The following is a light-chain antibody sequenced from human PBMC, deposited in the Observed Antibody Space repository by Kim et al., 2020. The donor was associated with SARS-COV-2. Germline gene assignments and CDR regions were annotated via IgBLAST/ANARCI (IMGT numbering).Light chain of an antibody. CDR1: SSDVGDYNY. J-gene: IGLJ3*02. CDR3: NSYTSSSTLV. V-gene: IGLV2-14*04. Sequence: GQSTTISCTRTSSDVGDYNYVSWYQQHPGKAPKLMIYDVSKRPSGVSNRFSGSKSGNTASLTISGLQAEDEADYYCNSYTSSSTLVFGGGTKLTV. CDR2: DVS.